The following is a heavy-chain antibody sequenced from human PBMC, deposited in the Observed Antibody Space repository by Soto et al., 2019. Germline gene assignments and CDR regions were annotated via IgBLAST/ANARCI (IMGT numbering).Heavy chain of an antibody. CDR3: ARVSY. CDR2: ISYDGSNK. Sequence: QVQLVESGGGVVQPGRSLRLSCAASGFTFSSYAMHWVRQAPGKGLEWVAVISYDGSNKYYADSVKGRFTISRDNSKNTLYLQMNSLRAEDTAVYYCARVSYWGQGTLVTVSS. CDR1: GFTFSSYA. V-gene: IGHV3-30-3*01. J-gene: IGHJ4*02.